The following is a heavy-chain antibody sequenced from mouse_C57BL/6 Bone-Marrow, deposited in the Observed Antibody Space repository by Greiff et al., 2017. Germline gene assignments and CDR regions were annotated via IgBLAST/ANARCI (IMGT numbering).Heavy chain of an antibody. CDR3: SRDRFITVSWVGY. Sequence: EVKVVESGGGLVKPGGSLKLSCAASGFTFSSYAMSWVRQTPEKRLEWVATISDGGSYTYYPDNGKGRFTISRDNAKNHLYLQMSHLKSEDTAMYYWSRDRFITVSWVGYWGQRTLVTGS. V-gene: IGHV5-4*03. CDR2: ISDGGSYT. CDR1: GFTFSSYA. J-gene: IGHJ3*01. D-gene: IGHD1-3*01.